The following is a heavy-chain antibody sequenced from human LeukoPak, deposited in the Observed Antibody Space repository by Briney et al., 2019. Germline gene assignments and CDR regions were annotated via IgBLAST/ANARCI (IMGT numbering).Heavy chain of an antibody. CDR1: GGSFSGYY. CDR3: ARGNSGWYPPWFDP. V-gene: IGHV4-34*01. CDR2: INHSGST. Sequence: SETLSLTCAVYGGSFSGYYWSWIRQPPGKGLEWIGEINHSGSTNYNPSLKRRVTISVDTSKNQFSLKLSSVTAADTAVYYCARGNSGWYPPWFDPWGQGTLVTVSS. D-gene: IGHD6-19*01. J-gene: IGHJ5*02.